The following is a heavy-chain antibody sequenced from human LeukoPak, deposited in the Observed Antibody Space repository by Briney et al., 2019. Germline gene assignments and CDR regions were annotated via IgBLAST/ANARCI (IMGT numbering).Heavy chain of an antibody. CDR3: ARDSGDSSGYYPGY. CDR2: IRYDGTNK. D-gene: IGHD3-22*01. Sequence: GGSLRLSCAASGFTFSSYGMHWVRQAPGKGLEWVAFIRYDGTNKYYVDSVKGRFTISRDNSKNTVYLQMNSLRVEDTAVYYCARDSGDSSGYYPGYWGQGTLVTVSS. V-gene: IGHV3-30*02. J-gene: IGHJ4*02. CDR1: GFTFSSYG.